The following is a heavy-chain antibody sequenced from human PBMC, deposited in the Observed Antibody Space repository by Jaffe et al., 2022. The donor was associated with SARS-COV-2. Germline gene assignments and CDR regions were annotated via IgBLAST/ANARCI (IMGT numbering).Heavy chain of an antibody. Sequence: EVQLLESGGGLVQPGGSLRLSCAASGLTFNTYAMSWVRQAPGKGLEWVSSISASGVGTYYADSVKGRFTISRDNSKDTVYVQMNSLGAEDTAVYYCAKGRDWFDPWGQGTLVTVSS. CDR3: AKGRDWFDP. CDR1: GLTFNTYA. V-gene: IGHV3-23*01. J-gene: IGHJ5*02. CDR2: ISASGVGT.